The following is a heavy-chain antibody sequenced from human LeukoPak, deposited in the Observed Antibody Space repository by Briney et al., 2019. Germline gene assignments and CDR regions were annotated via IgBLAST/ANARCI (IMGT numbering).Heavy chain of an antibody. Sequence: SETLSLTCSVSGGSISSYYWSWIRQPPGKGLEWIGYIDYSGSTNYNPSLKSRVTISVDTSKNQFSLKLSSVTAADTAVYYCARHSGYAYYFDYWGQGTLVTVSS. D-gene: IGHD5-12*01. J-gene: IGHJ4*02. V-gene: IGHV4-59*08. CDR2: IDYSGST. CDR3: ARHSGYAYYFDY. CDR1: GGSISSYY.